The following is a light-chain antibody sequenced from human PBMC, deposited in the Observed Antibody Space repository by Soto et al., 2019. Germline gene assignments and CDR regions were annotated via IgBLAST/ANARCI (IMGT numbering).Light chain of an antibody. CDR3: QQYESYSPLT. V-gene: IGKV1-5*01. Sequence: IPMTQPAATLSASVGDRVPITCRASQSISTWLAWYQKKPAKAPTLLIYDASSLESGVPSRFSGSGSGTDFTLTISCLQPDDFLTYDGQQYESYSPLTFGGGTKVDIK. CDR1: QSISTW. J-gene: IGKJ4*01. CDR2: DAS.